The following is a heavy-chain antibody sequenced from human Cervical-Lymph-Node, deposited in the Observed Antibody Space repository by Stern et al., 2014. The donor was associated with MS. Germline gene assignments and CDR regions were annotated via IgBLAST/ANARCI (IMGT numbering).Heavy chain of an antibody. V-gene: IGHV1-3*01. J-gene: IGHJ4*02. CDR2: INGGPGTT. CDR3: ARQPDYSDFLDF. Sequence: QVQLVQSGAEVKKPGASMTISCKTSGYNFIDHAIHWVRQAPGQRLAGMGWINGGPGTTKYSQKFQGRVSFTRDKAASAAYMDLSSLSPDDTAVYYCARQPDYSDFLDFWGQGTLVTVSS. CDR1: GYNFIDHA. D-gene: IGHD4-11*01.